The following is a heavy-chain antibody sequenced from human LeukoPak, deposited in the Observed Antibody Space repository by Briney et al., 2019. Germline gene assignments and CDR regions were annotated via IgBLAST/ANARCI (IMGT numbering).Heavy chain of an antibody. D-gene: IGHD6-13*01. Sequence: ASVKVSCKASGYTFTSYDINWVRQATGQGLEWMGWMNPNSGNTGYAQKFQGRVTMTRNTSISTAYMELSSLRSEDTAVYYCASLAAAGTILFGYWGQGTLVTVSS. CDR3: ASLAAAGTILFGY. V-gene: IGHV1-8*01. J-gene: IGHJ4*02. CDR1: GYTFTSYD. CDR2: MNPNSGNT.